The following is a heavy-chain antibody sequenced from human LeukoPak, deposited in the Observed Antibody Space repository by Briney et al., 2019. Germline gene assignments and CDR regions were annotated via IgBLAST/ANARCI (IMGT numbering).Heavy chain of an antibody. CDR2: ISGSGGST. D-gene: IGHD3-10*01. CDR3: AKEEDITMVRGVIITPPFDP. J-gene: IGHJ5*02. Sequence: PGGSLRLSCAASGFTFSSYAMSWVRQAPGKGLEWVSAISGSGGSTYYADSVKGRFTISRDNSKNTLYLQMNSLRAEDTAVYYCAKEEDITMVRGVIITPPFDPWGQGTLVTVSS. V-gene: IGHV3-23*01. CDR1: GFTFSSYA.